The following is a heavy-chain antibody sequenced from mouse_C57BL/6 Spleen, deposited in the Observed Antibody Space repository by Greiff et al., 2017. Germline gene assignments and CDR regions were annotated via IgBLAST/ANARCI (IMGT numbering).Heavy chain of an antibody. CDR3: ARSTPVVGYENY. CDR1: GYTFTSYW. CDR2: INPSNGGT. D-gene: IGHD1-1*01. Sequence: QVQLQQSGTELVKPGASVKLSCKASGYTFTSYWMHWVKQRPGQGLEWIGNINPSNGGTNYNEKFKSKATLTVDKSSSTAYMQLSSLTSEDSAVYYCARSTPVVGYENYWGQGTTLTVSS. V-gene: IGHV1-53*01. J-gene: IGHJ2*01.